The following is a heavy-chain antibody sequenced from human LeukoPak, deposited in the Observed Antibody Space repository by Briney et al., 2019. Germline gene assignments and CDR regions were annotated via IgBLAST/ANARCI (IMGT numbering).Heavy chain of an antibody. J-gene: IGHJ4*02. CDR3: ARAGGGLFFSY. V-gene: IGHV4-38-2*02. D-gene: IGHD3-16*01. CDR1: GYSISSGYY. Sequence: SETLSFTCTVSGYSISSGYYWGWIRQPPGKGLEWIGSIYHSGSTYYNPSLKSRVTISVDTSKNQFSLKLSSVTAADTAVYYCARAGGGLFFSYWGQGTLVTVSS. CDR2: IYHSGST.